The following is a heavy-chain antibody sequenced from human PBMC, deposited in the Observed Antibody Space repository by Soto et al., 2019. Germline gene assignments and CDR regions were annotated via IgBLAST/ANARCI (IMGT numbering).Heavy chain of an antibody. J-gene: IGHJ5*02. Sequence: TGDTLSDTWSGSGGSIGRSSYLWGWVCQPPGKGLEWIGSIYYSGSTYYNPSLKSRVTISVDTSKNQFYLKLSYVTAADTAVYYCARVVGELLIVGRWFDPWGQGTLVTVS. CDR3: ARVVGELLIVGRWFDP. V-gene: IGHV4-39*01. D-gene: IGHD3-10*01. CDR2: IYYSGST. CDR1: GGSIGRSSYL.